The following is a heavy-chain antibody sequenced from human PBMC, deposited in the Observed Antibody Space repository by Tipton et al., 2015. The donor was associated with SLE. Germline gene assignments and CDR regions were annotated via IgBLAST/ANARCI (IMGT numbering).Heavy chain of an antibody. CDR2: INVDGAK. CDR1: GFTFATYY. D-gene: IGHD3-3*01. J-gene: IGHJ3*02. Sequence: SLRLSCATSGFTFATYYMSWVRQVPGKGLEWVANINVDGAKSYVDSVKGRFTISRDNAKNSLYLQMNSLRDEDTAVYYCARGPIWSWAFDIWGQGTMVTVSS. CDR3: ARGPIWSWAFDI. V-gene: IGHV3-7*03.